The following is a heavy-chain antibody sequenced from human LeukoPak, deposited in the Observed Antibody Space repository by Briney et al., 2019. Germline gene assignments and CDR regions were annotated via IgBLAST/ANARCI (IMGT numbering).Heavy chain of an antibody. Sequence: ASVKVSCKASGYAFTSYYMHWVREAPGQGLEWMGIINPSGGSTSYAQKFQGRVTMTRDTSTSTVYMELSSLRSEDTDVYYCASLPYYYGSGSYYKAQDYWGQGTLVTVSS. D-gene: IGHD3-10*01. V-gene: IGHV1-46*03. CDR1: GYAFTSYY. J-gene: IGHJ4*02. CDR2: INPSGGST. CDR3: ASLPYYYGSGSYYKAQDY.